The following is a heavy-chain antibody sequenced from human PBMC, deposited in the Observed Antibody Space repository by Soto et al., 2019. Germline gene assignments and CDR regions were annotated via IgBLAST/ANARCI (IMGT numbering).Heavy chain of an antibody. V-gene: IGHV3-21*01. CDR1: GFTFSTYG. CDR2: ISSGSEYI. J-gene: IGHJ6*02. Sequence: EMQLVESGGGLVKPGGSLRLSCAASGFTFSTYGMNWVRQAPGKGLEWVSSISSGSEYIYYADSLKGRLTISRDNARNSLYLQLNSPRAADTAVYYCATDGAAGGVMEVWGQVTTVTVSS. D-gene: IGHD6-13*01. CDR3: ATDGAAGGVMEV.